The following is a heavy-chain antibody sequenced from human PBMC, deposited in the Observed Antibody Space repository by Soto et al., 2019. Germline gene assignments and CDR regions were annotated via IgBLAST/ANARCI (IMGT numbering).Heavy chain of an antibody. V-gene: IGHV4-30-4*01. Sequence: QVQLQESGPGLVKPSQTLSLTCTVSGGSISSGDYFWSWIRQSPGKGLEWIGYISSIGSTYYNPSLKSRVSVSRDTSKNQISLKLSSVTTTDTAVYYCARGLVIRPYYYHGMDVWGQGTTVTVSS. CDR3: ARGLVIRPYYYHGMDV. CDR2: ISSIGST. J-gene: IGHJ6*02. CDR1: GGSISSGDYF. D-gene: IGHD3-9*01.